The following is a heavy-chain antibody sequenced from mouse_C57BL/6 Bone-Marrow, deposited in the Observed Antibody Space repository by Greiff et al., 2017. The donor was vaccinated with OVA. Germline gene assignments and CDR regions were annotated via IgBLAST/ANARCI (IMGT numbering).Heavy chain of an antibody. Sequence: QVQLKQPGAELVKPGASVKMSCKASGYTFTSYWITWVKQKPGQGLEWIGDIYPGSGSTNYNEKFKSKATLTVATSSSTAYMQLSSLTSEDCAVYYCARGVKATASGFDYWGQGTTLTVSS. CDR1: GYTFTSYW. J-gene: IGHJ2*01. D-gene: IGHD1-2*01. V-gene: IGHV1-55*01. CDR2: IYPGSGST. CDR3: ARGVKATASGFDY.